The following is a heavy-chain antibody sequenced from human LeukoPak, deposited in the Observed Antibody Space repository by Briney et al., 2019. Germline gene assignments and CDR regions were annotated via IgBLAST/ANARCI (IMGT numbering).Heavy chain of an antibody. V-gene: IGHV3-7*01. CDR2: IKQDGSEK. Sequence: GGSLRLSCAASGFTFSGYWMTWVRQAPGKGLEWVANIKQDGSEKYYVDSVKGRFTISRDNAKNSLYLQMNSLRAEDTAVYYCARDLDYYYYMDVWGKGTTVTVSS. CDR3: ARDLDYYYYMDV. J-gene: IGHJ6*03. CDR1: GFTFSGYW.